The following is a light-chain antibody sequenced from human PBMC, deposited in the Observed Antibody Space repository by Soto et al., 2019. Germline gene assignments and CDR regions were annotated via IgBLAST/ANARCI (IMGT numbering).Light chain of an antibody. V-gene: IGKV3-15*01. Sequence: EIVVTQSPATLSLSPGQRATLSCRTSQNINNKLAWYQQKPGQAPRLLIYGASTMASGIPARFSGSGSGTEFTLTISSLQSEDFAVYSCQHDNSWPLTFGGGTKVEIK. CDR3: QHDNSWPLT. CDR1: QNINNK. CDR2: GAS. J-gene: IGKJ4*01.